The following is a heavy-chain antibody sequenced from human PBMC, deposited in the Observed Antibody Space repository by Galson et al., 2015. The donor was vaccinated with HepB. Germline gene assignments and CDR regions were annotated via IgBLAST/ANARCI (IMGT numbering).Heavy chain of an antibody. D-gene: IGHD6-6*01. CDR3: ARARSIAAYDYYYYMDV. V-gene: IGHV3-30-3*01. Sequence: SLRLSCAASGFTFSSYAMHWVRQAPGKGLEWVAVISYDGSNKYYADSVKGRFTISRDNSKNTLYLQMNSLRAEDTAVYYCARARSIAAYDYYYYMDVWGKGTTVTVSS. J-gene: IGHJ6*03. CDR2: ISYDGSNK. CDR1: GFTFSSYA.